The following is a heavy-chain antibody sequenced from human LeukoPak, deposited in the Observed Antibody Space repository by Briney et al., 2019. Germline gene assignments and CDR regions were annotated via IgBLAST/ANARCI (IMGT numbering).Heavy chain of an antibody. V-gene: IGHV4-61*02. J-gene: IGHJ4*02. D-gene: IGHD6-13*01. CDR3: ARFRPLGQQLVHYFDY. CDR1: GGSISSGSYY. Sequence: SSETLSLTCTVSGGSISSGSYYWSWIRQPAGKGLEWIGRIYTSGSTNYNPSLKSRVTISVDTSKNQFSLKLSSVTPADTAVYYCARFRPLGQQLVHYFDYWGQGTLVTVSS. CDR2: IYTSGST.